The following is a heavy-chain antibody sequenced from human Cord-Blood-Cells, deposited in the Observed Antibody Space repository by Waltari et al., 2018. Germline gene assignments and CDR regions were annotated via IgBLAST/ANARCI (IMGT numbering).Heavy chain of an antibody. J-gene: IGHJ4*02. CDR3: ARDLRSGDY. D-gene: IGHD3-3*01. CDR2: ISSSSSYI. Sequence: EVQLVESGGGLVKPGGSLRLSCEASGFTSSTYSMTWVRQAPGKGLEWVSSISSSSSYIYYADSVKGRFTISRDNAKNSLYLQMNSLRAEDTAVYYCARDLRSGDYWGQGTLVTVSS. CDR1: GFTSSTYS. V-gene: IGHV3-21*01.